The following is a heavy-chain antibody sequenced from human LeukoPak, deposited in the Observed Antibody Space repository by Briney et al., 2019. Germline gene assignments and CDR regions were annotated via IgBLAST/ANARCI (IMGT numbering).Heavy chain of an antibody. CDR3: ARSNIVVVVAATRNWFDP. CDR1: GFTFSSYA. J-gene: IGHJ5*02. CDR2: ISYDGSNK. Sequence: GGSLRLSCAASGFTFSSYAMHWVRQAPGKGLEWVAVISYDGSNKYYADSVKGRFTISRDNSKNTLYLQMNSLRAEDTAVYYCARSNIVVVVAATRNWFDPWGQGTLVTASS. V-gene: IGHV3-30*04. D-gene: IGHD2-15*01.